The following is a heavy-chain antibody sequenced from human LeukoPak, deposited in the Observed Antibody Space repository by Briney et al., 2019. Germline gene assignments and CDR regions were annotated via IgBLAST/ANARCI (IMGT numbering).Heavy chain of an antibody. CDR3: ARLGYSSGWYVDY. CDR2: ISSNGGST. J-gene: IGHJ4*02. Sequence: PGGSLRLSCAASGFTFSSYAMHWVRQAPGKGLEYVSAISSNGGSTYYANSVKGRFTISRDNSKNTLYLQMGSLRAEDTAVYYCARLGYSSGWYVDYWGQGTLVTVSS. CDR1: GFTFSSYA. V-gene: IGHV3-64*01. D-gene: IGHD6-19*01.